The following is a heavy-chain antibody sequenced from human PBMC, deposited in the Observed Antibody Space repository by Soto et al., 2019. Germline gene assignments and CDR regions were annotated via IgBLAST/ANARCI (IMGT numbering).Heavy chain of an antibody. D-gene: IGHD2-21*02. Sequence: EVQLVESGGGFVQPGRSLRLSCAASGFTFDDYAMHWVRQAPGKGLEWVSGISWNSGSIGYADSVKGRFTISRDNAKNSLYLQMNSLRAEDTALYYCAKDTPAYCGGDCYSMVGAFDIWGQGTMVTVSS. CDR1: GFTFDDYA. CDR2: ISWNSGSI. V-gene: IGHV3-9*01. J-gene: IGHJ3*02. CDR3: AKDTPAYCGGDCYSMVGAFDI.